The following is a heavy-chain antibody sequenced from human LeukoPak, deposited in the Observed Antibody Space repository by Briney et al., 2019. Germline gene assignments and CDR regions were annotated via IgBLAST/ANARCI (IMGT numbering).Heavy chain of an antibody. V-gene: IGHV3-21*01. CDR1: GFTFSSYS. CDR3: VTETRTGDRRAFDT. Sequence: GGSLRLSCAASGFTFSSYSMNWVRQAPGKGLEWVSSISSSSSYIYYADSVKGRFTISRDNAKNSLYLQMNSLRAEDTAVYYCVTETRTGDRRAFDTWGQGTMVTVSS. D-gene: IGHD3-16*01. CDR2: ISSSSSYI. J-gene: IGHJ3*02.